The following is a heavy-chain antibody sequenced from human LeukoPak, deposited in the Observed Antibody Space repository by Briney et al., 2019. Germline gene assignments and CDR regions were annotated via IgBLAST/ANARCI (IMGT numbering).Heavy chain of an antibody. CDR1: GFPFSSYA. V-gene: IGHV3-30-3*02. Sequence: GGSLRLSCAASGFPFSSYAMHWVRQAPGKGLEWVAVISYDGSNKYYADSVKGRFTISRDNSKNTLYLQMNSLRAEDTAVYYCAKCITGSSGIDYWGQGTLVTVSS. CDR2: ISYDGSNK. CDR3: AKCITGSSGIDY. D-gene: IGHD1-20*01. J-gene: IGHJ4*02.